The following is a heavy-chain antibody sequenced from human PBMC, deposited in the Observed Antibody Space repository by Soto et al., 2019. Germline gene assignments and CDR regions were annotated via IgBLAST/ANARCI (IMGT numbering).Heavy chain of an antibody. CDR1: GESISSYY. CDR2: IYYSAST. CDR3: ARHLPYCGGDCYSLDY. Sequence: ASWTLALTCTVSGESISSYYWSWIRQTPGKGLEWIGYIYYSASTNYSPSLKSRVTVSVDTSKNQFSLNLSSVTAADTAVYYCARHLPYCGGDCYSLDYWGQGTLVTVSS. V-gene: IGHV4-59*08. J-gene: IGHJ4*02. D-gene: IGHD2-21*02.